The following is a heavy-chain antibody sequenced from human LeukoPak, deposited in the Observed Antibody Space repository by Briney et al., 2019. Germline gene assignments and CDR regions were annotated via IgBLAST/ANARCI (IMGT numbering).Heavy chain of an antibody. CDR3: ARDREYSGLRYYYYGMDV. Sequence: PSETLSLTCAVYGGSFSGYYWSWIRQPPGKGLEWIGEINHSGSTNYNPSLKSRVTISVDTSKNQFSLKLSSVTAADTAVYYCARDREYSGLRYYYYGMDVWGQGTTVTVSS. D-gene: IGHD5-12*01. V-gene: IGHV4-34*01. J-gene: IGHJ6*02. CDR2: INHSGST. CDR1: GGSFSGYY.